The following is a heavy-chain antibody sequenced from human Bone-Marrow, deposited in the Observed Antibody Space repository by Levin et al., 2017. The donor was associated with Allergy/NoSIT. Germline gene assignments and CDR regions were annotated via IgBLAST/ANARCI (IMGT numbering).Heavy chain of an antibody. J-gene: IGHJ4*02. CDR3: ARDVNWLQSDS. D-gene: IGHD5-24*01. CDR2: IYHSGST. Sequence: SETLSLTCTVSGGSISSGDYYWSWIRQPPGKGLEWIGYIYHSGSTYYNPSLKSRITISVDTSKNQFSLRLSSVTAADTAVYYCARDVNWLQSDSWGQGTLVTVSS. V-gene: IGHV4-30-4*01. CDR1: GGSISSGDYY.